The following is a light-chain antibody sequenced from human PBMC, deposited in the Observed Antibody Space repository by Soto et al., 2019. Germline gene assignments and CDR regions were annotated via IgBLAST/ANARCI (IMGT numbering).Light chain of an antibody. CDR2: EGS. J-gene: IGLJ1*01. CDR3: CSYAGSIPYV. V-gene: IGLV2-23*01. Sequence: QSVLTQPASVSGSPGQPITISCTGTSSDVGSYNLVSWYQQHPGKAPKLMIYEGSKRPSGVSNRFSGSKSGNTASLTISGLQAEDEADYYCCSYAGSIPYVFGTGTKVTVL. CDR1: SSDVGSYNL.